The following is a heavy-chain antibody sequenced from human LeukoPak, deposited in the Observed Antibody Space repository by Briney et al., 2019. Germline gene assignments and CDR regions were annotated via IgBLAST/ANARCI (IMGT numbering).Heavy chain of an antibody. CDR3: ARVVKYSSGPLTDLLPYYFDS. V-gene: IGHV1-3*03. CDR1: GYTFTNYA. CDR2: INAGNGNT. J-gene: IGHJ4*02. Sequence: GASVKVSCKASGYTFTNYAMHWVRQAPGQRLEWMGWINAGNGNTKYSQEFQGRVTISRDTSASTAYMELRSLTSEDMAVYYCARVVKYSSGPLTDLLPYYFDSWGQGTLVTVSS. D-gene: IGHD6-19*01.